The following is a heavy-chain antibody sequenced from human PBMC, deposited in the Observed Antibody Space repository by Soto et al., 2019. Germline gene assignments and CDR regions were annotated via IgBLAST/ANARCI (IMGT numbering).Heavy chain of an antibody. CDR3: AKGGAVYGLLTHDY. J-gene: IGHJ4*02. CDR2: ITGSSSNL. V-gene: IGHV3-23*01. CDR1: GFTFRDYA. D-gene: IGHD3-9*01. Sequence: EVQLLESGGGLDQPGGSLRLSCAASGFTFRDYAMSWVRQAPGKGLEWVTTITGSSSNLYYSDSVKGRFAISRDNSKNTLYLQMDSLTAEDTAVYYCAKGGAVYGLLTHDYWGQGTLVTVSS.